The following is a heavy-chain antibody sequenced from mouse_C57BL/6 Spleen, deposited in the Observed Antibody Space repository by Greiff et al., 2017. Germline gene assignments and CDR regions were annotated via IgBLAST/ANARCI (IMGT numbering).Heavy chain of an antibody. J-gene: IGHJ3*01. CDR3: ARDHYYGSSPFAY. V-gene: IGHV3-6*01. CDR2: ISYDGSN. D-gene: IGHD1-1*01. CDR1: GYSITSGYY. Sequence: EVKLQESGPGLVKPSQSLSLTCSVTGYSITSGYYWNWIRQFPGNKLEWMGYISYDGSNNYNPSLKNRISITRDTSKNQFFLKLNSVTTEYTATYYCARDHYYGSSPFAYWGQGTLVTVSA.